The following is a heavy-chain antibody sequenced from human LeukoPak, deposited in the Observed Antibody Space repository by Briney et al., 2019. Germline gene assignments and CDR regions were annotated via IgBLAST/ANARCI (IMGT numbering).Heavy chain of an antibody. V-gene: IGHV3-73*01. Sequence: GGSLRLSCAASGFTFSGSAMHWVRQASGKGLEWVGRIRSKANNYPTAYAASVKGRFTISREDSKNTAYLQMNSLKTEDTAVYYCTRRNKDDSSGYYYDWGQGTLVTVSS. J-gene: IGHJ4*02. D-gene: IGHD3-22*01. CDR2: IRSKANNYPT. CDR3: TRRNKDDSSGYYYD. CDR1: GFTFSGSA.